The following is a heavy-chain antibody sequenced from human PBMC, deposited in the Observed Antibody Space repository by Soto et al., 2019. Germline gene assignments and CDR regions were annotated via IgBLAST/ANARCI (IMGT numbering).Heavy chain of an antibody. Sequence: ASVKVSCKASGYTFTSCGRRWVRQATGQGLEWMGWISAYNGNTNYAQKLQGRVTMTTDTSTSTAYMELRSLRSDDTAVYYCARDSPAARPDYFDYWGQGTLVTVSS. D-gene: IGHD6-6*01. CDR2: ISAYNGNT. CDR1: GYTFTSCG. CDR3: ARDSPAARPDYFDY. V-gene: IGHV1-18*01. J-gene: IGHJ4*02.